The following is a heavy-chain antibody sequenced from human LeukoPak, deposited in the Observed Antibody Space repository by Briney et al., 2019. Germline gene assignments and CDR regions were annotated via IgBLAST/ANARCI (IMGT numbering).Heavy chain of an antibody. J-gene: IGHJ4*02. CDR1: SGSIFSSNW. D-gene: IGHD3-3*01. V-gene: IGHV4-4*02. Sequence: SETLSLTCAVSSGSIFSSNWWSWVRQPPGKGLEWIGQIFHSGSTYDNPSLKSRVTISVDTSKNQFSLKLNSVTAADTAVYYCARGYYGHYDFWSGYFDYWGQGTLVTVSS. CDR2: IFHSGST. CDR3: ARGYYGHYDFWSGYFDY.